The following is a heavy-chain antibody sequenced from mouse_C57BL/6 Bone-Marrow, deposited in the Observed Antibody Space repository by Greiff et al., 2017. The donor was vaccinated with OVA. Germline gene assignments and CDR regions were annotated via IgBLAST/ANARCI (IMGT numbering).Heavy chain of an antibody. Sequence: EVHLVESGGGLVQSGRSLRLSCATSGFTFSDFYMEWVRQAPGKGLEWIAASRNKANDYTTEYSASVKGRFIVSRDTSQSILYLQMNALRAEDTAIYYCARAHLLLRTFDYWGQGTTLTVSS. J-gene: IGHJ2*01. D-gene: IGHD1-1*01. CDR2: SRNKANDYTT. CDR3: ARAHLLLRTFDY. V-gene: IGHV7-1*01. CDR1: GFTFSDFY.